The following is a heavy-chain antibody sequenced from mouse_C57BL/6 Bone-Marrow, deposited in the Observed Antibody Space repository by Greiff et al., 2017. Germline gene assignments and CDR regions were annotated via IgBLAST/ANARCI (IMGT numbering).Heavy chain of an antibody. V-gene: IGHV1-53*01. Sequence: QVQLQQPGTELVKPGASVKLSCKASGYTFTSYWMHWVKQRPGQGLEWIGNINPSNGGSTYNEKFKSKATLTVDKSSSTAYMQLSSLTSEDSAVYYCASYYYGSTYFDYWGQGTTLTVSS. CDR3: ASYYYGSTYFDY. D-gene: IGHD1-1*01. CDR1: GYTFTSYW. J-gene: IGHJ2*01. CDR2: INPSNGGS.